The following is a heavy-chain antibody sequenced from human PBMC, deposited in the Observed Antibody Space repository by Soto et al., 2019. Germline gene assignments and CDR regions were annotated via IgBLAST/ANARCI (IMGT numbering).Heavy chain of an antibody. CDR3: ARDWGSPIPCGVVTGYYYMDV. J-gene: IGHJ6*03. CDR2: ISAYNGNT. CDR1: GYTFTSYG. D-gene: IGHD3-3*01. Sequence: ASVKVSCKASGYTFTSYGISWVRQAPGQGLEWMGWISAYNGNTNYAQKLQGRVTMTTDTSTSTAYMELRSLRSDDTAVYYCARDWGSPIPCGVVTGYYYMDVWGKGTTVTVSS. V-gene: IGHV1-18*01.